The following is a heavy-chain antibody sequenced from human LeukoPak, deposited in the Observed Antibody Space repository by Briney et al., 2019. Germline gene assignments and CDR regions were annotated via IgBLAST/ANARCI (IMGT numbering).Heavy chain of an antibody. CDR2: IYHRGNT. Sequence: SETLSLTCTVSGVPISSYYWSWIRQPTGKGLEWIGRIYHRGNTNYNPSLKSRLTMSVDTSKNHFPLKLSSVTAADAAVYYCARVPIYYYDSSGYLDV. D-gene: IGHD3-22*01. CDR3: ARVPIYYYDSSGYLDV. V-gene: IGHV4-4*07. J-gene: IGHJ3*01. CDR1: GVPISSYY.